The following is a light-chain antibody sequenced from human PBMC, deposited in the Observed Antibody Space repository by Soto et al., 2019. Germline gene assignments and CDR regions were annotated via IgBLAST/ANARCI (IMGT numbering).Light chain of an antibody. CDR1: QTVRNNY. CDR2: DAS. Sequence: EFVLTQSPGTLSLSPGERATLSCRASQTVRNNYLAWYQQKPGQAPRLLIYDASSRATGIPDRFSGGGSGTDFTLTISRLEPEDFAVYYCQEYLQWPPGMFGQGTKVDIK. V-gene: IGKV3-20*01. J-gene: IGKJ1*01. CDR3: QEYLQWPPGM.